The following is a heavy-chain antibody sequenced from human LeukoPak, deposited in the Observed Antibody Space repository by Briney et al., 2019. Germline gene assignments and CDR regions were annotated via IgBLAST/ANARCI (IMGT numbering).Heavy chain of an antibody. V-gene: IGHV3-48*03. CDR3: TLFAVASDFDY. J-gene: IGHJ4*02. CDR1: RFPFSVYE. D-gene: IGHD6-19*01. CDR2: IASSGTTK. Sequence: PGGSLRLSCAVSRFPFSVYEMNWVRQAPGKGLEWVSNIASSGTTKYYADSVKGRFSISRDNAKSSLYLQMNSLRVEDTAVYYCTLFAVASDFDYWGQGALVTVSS.